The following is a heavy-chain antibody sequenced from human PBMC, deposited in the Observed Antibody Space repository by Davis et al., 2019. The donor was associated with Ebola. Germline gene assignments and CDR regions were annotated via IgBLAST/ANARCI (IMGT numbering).Heavy chain of an antibody. CDR2: VYYSGDT. Sequence: SETLSLTCTVSGGSVRSGSYRWSWIRQSPGKGLEWIGYVYYSGDTNYNPPLKSRVTISVDTSKNQFSLKLSSVTAADTAVYYCARLAYYYDSSGYVYYFDYWGHGTLVTVSS. V-gene: IGHV4-61*01. D-gene: IGHD3-22*01. CDR1: GGSVRSGSYR. CDR3: ARLAYYYDSSGYVYYFDY. J-gene: IGHJ4*01.